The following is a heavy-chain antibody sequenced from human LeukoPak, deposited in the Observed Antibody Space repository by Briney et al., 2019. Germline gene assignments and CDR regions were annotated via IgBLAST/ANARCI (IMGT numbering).Heavy chain of an antibody. Sequence: PGGSLRLCCTASGFSFSTFWMNWVRQAPGKGLEWVANRKHDGSVKFYVDSVKGRFTISRDNAMQSLYLQMNSLRAEDTAVYYCAGGVSYWGRGTLVTVSS. CDR1: GFSFSTFW. V-gene: IGHV3-7*04. CDR2: RKHDGSVK. J-gene: IGHJ4*02. CDR3: AGGVSY.